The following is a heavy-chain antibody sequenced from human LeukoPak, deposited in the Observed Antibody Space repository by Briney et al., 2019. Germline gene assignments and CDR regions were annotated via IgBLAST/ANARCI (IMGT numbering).Heavy chain of an antibody. J-gene: IGHJ4*02. V-gene: IGHV1-69*05. CDR2: IIPIFGTA. CDR3: ARGLRDTAMADFDY. Sequence: VASVKVSCKASGGTFSSYAISWVRQAPGQGLEWMGGIIPIFGTANYAQKFQGRVTITTDESTSTAYMELSSLRSEDTAVYYCARGLRDTAMADFDYWGQGTLVTVSS. CDR1: GGTFSSYA. D-gene: IGHD5-18*01.